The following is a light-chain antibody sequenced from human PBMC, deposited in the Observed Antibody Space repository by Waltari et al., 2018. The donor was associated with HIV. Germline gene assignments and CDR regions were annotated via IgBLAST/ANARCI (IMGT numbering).Light chain of an antibody. CDR1: RSKTGNNY. CDR3: GTWDSSLSARV. J-gene: IGLJ3*02. V-gene: IGLV1-51*01. CDR2: DNN. Sequence: QSVLTQPPSVSAAPGQKVTISCSGSRSKTGNNYVSWYQQLPGTAPKLLIYDNNQRPSGIPDRYSGSKSGTSATLGITGLQTGDEADYYCGTWDSSLSARVFGGGTKVTVL.